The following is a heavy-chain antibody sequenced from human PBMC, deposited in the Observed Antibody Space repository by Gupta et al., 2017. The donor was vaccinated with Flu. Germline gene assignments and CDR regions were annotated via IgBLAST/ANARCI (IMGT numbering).Heavy chain of an antibody. Sequence: WMHWVRQVPGKGLVWVSRINSDGTTTSYEDSVKGRFTISRDDAKNTLYLQMNSLRAEDTAVYYCARGPETGYWGQGTLVTVSS. J-gene: IGHJ4*02. CDR1: W. CDR2: INSDGTTT. CDR3: ARGPETGY. V-gene: IGHV3-74*01.